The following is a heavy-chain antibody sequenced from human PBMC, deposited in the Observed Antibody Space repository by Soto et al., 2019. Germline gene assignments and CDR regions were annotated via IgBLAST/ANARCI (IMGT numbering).Heavy chain of an antibody. J-gene: IGHJ4*02. V-gene: IGHV1-3*01. CDR3: ARTYCSGGSGGGFDY. CDR1: GYTFTSYA. D-gene: IGHD2-15*01. Sequence: QVQLVQSGAEVKKPGASVKVSCKASGYTFTSYAMHWVRQAPGQRLEWMGWINAGNGNTKYSQKFQGRVTITRDTSASTAYMELSSLRSEDTAVYYCARTYCSGGSGGGFDYWGQGTLVTVSS. CDR2: INAGNGNT.